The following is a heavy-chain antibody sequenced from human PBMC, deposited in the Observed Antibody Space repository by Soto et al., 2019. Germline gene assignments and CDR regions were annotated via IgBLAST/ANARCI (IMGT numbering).Heavy chain of an antibody. CDR1: GFTFSSYA. CDR3: ARDGLRQYAFDI. D-gene: IGHD4-17*01. Sequence: EVPLVESGGGLVQPGGSLRLSCAASGFTFSSYAMHWVRQAPGKGLEYVSAISSNGGSTHYANSVKGRFTISRDNSKNTLYLQMGSLRAEDMAVYYCARDGLRQYAFDIWGQGTMVTVSS. V-gene: IGHV3-64*01. CDR2: ISSNGGST. J-gene: IGHJ3*02.